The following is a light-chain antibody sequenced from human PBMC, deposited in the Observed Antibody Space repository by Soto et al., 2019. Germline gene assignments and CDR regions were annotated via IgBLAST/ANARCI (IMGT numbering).Light chain of an antibody. CDR2: GPS. CDR1: QSVGST. J-gene: IGKJ4*01. V-gene: IGKV3-15*01. CDR3: QQYNNWPLT. Sequence: EIVMTQSPATLSVSPGERATLSCRASQSVGSTLAWYQQKPGQAPRLLFTGPSTRATGIPARFSGSGSGTEFTLTISSLQSEDFAVYFCQQYNNWPLTFGGGTKVEIK.